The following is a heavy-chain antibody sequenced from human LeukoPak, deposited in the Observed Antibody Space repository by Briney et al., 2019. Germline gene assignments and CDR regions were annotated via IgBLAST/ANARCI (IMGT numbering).Heavy chain of an antibody. CDR3: AREATHFDY. J-gene: IGHJ4*02. Sequence: ASVRVSCKASGYTFTSYYMHWVLQAPGQGLEWMGIINPSGGSTSYAQKFQGRVTMTRDMSTSTVYMELSSLRSEDTAVYYCAREATHFDYWGQGTLVTVSS. CDR2: INPSGGST. CDR1: GYTFTSYY. V-gene: IGHV1-46*01.